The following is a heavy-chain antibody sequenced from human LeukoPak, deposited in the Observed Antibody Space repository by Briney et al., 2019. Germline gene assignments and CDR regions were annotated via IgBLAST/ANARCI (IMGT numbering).Heavy chain of an antibody. D-gene: IGHD6-19*01. CDR1: GFTFSSYS. CDR3: ARDSSSGWYLPRFDP. V-gene: IGHV3-21*01. CDR2: ISSSSSYI. Sequence: GGSLRLSCAASGFTFSSYSMNWVRQAPGKGLEWVSSISSSSSYIYYADSVKGRFTISRDNAKNSLYLQMNSLRAEDTAVYYCARDSSSGWYLPRFDPWGQGTLVTVSS. J-gene: IGHJ5*02.